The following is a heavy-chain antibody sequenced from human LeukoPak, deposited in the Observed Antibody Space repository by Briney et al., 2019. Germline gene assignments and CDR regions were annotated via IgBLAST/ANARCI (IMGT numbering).Heavy chain of an antibody. CDR3: ASTARQYGSGSYYHYYYYMDV. D-gene: IGHD3-10*01. CDR1: GGSISRGSYY. V-gene: IGHV4-61*02. CDR2: IYTSGST. Sequence: SQTLSLTCTVSGGSISRGSYYWSWIRQPAGKGLEWIGRIYTSGSTNYNPSLKSRVTISVDTSKNQFSLKLSSVTAADMAVYYCASTARQYGSGSYYHYYYYMDVWGKGTTVTVSS. J-gene: IGHJ6*03.